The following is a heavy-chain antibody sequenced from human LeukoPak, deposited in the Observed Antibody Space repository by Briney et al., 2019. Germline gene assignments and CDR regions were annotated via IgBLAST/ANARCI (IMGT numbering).Heavy chain of an antibody. CDR3: ARGGWWNFIDY. CDR2: IYTSGST. Sequence: SETLSLTCTVSGGSISSYYWSWIRQPAGQGLEWIGRIYTSGSTNYNPSLKRRVTMSVDTSKNQCSLKLSSVTAADTAVYYCARGGWWNFIDYWGQGTLVTVSS. CDR1: GGSISSYY. V-gene: IGHV4-4*07. D-gene: IGHD1-7*01. J-gene: IGHJ4*02.